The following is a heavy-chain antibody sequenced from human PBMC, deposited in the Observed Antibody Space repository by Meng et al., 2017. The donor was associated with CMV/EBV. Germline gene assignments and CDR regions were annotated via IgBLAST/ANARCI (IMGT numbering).Heavy chain of an antibody. CDR1: GGSISSGGYY. CDR2: IYYSGST. Sequence: SCTVSGGSISSGGYYWSWIRQHPGKGLEWIGYIYYSGSTYYNPSLKSRVTISVDTSKNQFSLKLSSVTAADTAVYYCARLSGGNWFDPWGQGTLVTVSS. J-gene: IGHJ5*02. V-gene: IGHV4-31*02. CDR3: ARLSGGNWFDP. D-gene: IGHD2-15*01.